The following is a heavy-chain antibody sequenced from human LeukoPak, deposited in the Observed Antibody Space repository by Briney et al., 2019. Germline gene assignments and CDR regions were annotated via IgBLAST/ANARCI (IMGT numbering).Heavy chain of an antibody. V-gene: IGHV4-39*07. Sequence: SETLSLTCTVSGGSISSSSYYWGWIRQPPGKGLEWIGSIYYSGSTYYNPSLKSRVTISVDTSKNQFSLKLSSVTAADTAVYYCARRSPSMITSGGIVGHFDYWGPGSLVTVSS. J-gene: IGHJ4*02. CDR1: GGSISSSSYY. CDR2: IYYSGST. D-gene: IGHD3-16*02. CDR3: ARRSPSMITSGGIVGHFDY.